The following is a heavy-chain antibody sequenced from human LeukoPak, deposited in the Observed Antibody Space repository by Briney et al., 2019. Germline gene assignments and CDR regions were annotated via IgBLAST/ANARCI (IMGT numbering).Heavy chain of an antibody. CDR3: ARGSGSYHYYYGMDV. CDR1: GYSFTSYW. CDR2: IYPGDSDT. V-gene: IGHV5-51*01. J-gene: IGHJ6*02. Sequence: GESLNISCKGSGYSFTSYWIGWVRQMPGKGLEWMGIIYPGDSDTRYSPSFQGQVTISADKSISTAYLQWSSLKASDTAMYYCARGSGSYHYYYGMDVWGQGTTVTVSS. D-gene: IGHD1-26*01.